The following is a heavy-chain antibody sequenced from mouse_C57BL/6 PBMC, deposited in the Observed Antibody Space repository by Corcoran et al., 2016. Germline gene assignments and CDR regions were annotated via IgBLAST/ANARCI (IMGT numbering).Heavy chain of an antibody. V-gene: IGHV1-9*01. D-gene: IGHD4-1*01. Sequence: QVQMQQSGAELMKTGALVKLYCKTTGYTYTGYWTEWVKHRPGHGLEWIGEILPGSGSTNYNEKFKGKATFTADTSSNTAYMQLSSLTTEDSAIYYCARGGTPYWGQGTLVTVSA. CDR1: GYTYTGYW. CDR2: ILPGSGST. J-gene: IGHJ3*01. CDR3: ARGGTPY.